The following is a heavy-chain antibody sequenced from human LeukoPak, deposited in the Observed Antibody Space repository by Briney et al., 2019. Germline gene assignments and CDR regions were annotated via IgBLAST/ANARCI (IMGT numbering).Heavy chain of an antibody. D-gene: IGHD3-10*01. Sequence: PGGSLRLSCAASGFTFSSYGMHWVRQAPGKGLEWVAVISYDGSNKYYADSVKGRFTISRDNSKNTLYLQMNSLRAEDTAVYYCAKDHYGSGTVDYWGQGTLVTVS. CDR1: GFTFSSYG. CDR3: AKDHYGSGTVDY. J-gene: IGHJ4*02. CDR2: ISYDGSNK. V-gene: IGHV3-30*18.